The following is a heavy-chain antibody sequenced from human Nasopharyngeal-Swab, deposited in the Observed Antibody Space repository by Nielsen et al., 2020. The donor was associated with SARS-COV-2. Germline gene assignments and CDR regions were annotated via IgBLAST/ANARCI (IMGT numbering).Heavy chain of an antibody. V-gene: IGHV3-30*18. Sequence: GESLKISCAAPGFTFSSYGMHWVRQAPGKGLEWVAVISYDGSNKYYADSVKGRFTISRDNSKNTLYLQMNSLRAEDTAVYYCANLEGDYWGQGTLVTVSS. D-gene: IGHD3-3*01. CDR3: ANLEGDY. CDR2: ISYDGSNK. CDR1: GFTFSSYG. J-gene: IGHJ4*02.